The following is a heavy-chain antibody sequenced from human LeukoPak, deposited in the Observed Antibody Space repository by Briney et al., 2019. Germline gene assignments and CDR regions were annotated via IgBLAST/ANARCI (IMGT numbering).Heavy chain of an antibody. CDR3: ARDPGYDNFDY. CDR1: GFTFSNAW. J-gene: IGHJ4*02. D-gene: IGHD5-12*01. CDR2: IKSKTDGGTT. V-gene: IGHV3-15*01. Sequence: GGSLRLSCAASGFTFSNAWMSWVRQAPGKGLEWVGRIKSKTDGGTTDYAAPVKGRFTISRDDSKNTLYLQMNSLRAEDTAVFYCARDPGYDNFDYWGQGTLVTVSS.